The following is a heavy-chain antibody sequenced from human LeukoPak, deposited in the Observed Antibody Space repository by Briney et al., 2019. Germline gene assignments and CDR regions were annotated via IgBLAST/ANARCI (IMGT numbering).Heavy chain of an antibody. J-gene: IGHJ4*02. CDR1: GFTFSSFA. CDR2: ISGSGGGT. Sequence: GGSLRLSCAASGFTFSSFAMSWVRQAPGKGLEWVSGISGSGGGTYYADSVKGRFTISRDNSKNTLYLQMNSLRAEDTAIYYCAREYESGTYFDYWGQGTLVTVSS. V-gene: IGHV3-23*01. CDR3: AREYESGTYFDY. D-gene: IGHD3-10*01.